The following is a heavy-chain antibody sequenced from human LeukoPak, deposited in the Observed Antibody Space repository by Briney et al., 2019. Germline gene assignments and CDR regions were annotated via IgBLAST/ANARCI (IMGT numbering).Heavy chain of an antibody. Sequence: SETLSLTCAVSGGSISSSNWWNWVRQPPGKGLEWIGEIYHSGSTNYNPPLKSRVTISLDKSKNQLSLKLSSVAAADTAVYYCARDLGTSGSGGGPWGQGTLVTVSS. CDR1: GGSISSSNW. CDR3: ARDLGTSGSGGGP. J-gene: IGHJ5*02. CDR2: IYHSGST. D-gene: IGHD2-8*01. V-gene: IGHV4-4*02.